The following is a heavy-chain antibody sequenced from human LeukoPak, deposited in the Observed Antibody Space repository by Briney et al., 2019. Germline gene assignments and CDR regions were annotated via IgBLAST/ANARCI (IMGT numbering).Heavy chain of an antibody. D-gene: IGHD1-26*01. CDR1: GGTFSSYA. CDR2: IIPIFGTA. J-gene: IGHJ4*02. CDR3: ARVDRGMGATKYYFDY. Sequence: GASVKVSCKASGGTFSSYAISWVRQAPGQGLEWMGGIIPIFGTANYAQKFQGRVTITTDESTSTAYMELSSLRSEDTAVYYCARVDRGMGATKYYFDYWGQGTLVTVSS. V-gene: IGHV1-69*05.